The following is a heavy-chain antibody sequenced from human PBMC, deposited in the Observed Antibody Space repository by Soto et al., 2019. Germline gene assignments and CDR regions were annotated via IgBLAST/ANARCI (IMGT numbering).Heavy chain of an antibody. CDR2: VYDDGRT. V-gene: IGHV3-53*01. CDR1: GFTVSSSY. J-gene: IGHJ5*02. D-gene: IGHD3-9*01. Sequence: GGSLRLSCAASGFTVSSSYMSWVRQAPGKGLEWVSVVYDDGRTSFADSVKGRFIISRDNPKNTLYLQMNSLRAEDTAVYYCWEGRLTGKNNWFDPWGQGVLVTVSS. CDR3: WEGRLTGKNNWFDP.